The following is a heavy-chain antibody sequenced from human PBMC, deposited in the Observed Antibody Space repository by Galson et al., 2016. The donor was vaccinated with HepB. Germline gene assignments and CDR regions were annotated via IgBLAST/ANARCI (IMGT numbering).Heavy chain of an antibody. CDR2: INAGNGNT. CDR3: ARAYDFWSGAYFEAFDI. V-gene: IGHV1-3*01. J-gene: IGHJ3*02. Sequence: SVKVSCKASGYSFTRNATDWLRQAPGQRPEWMGWINAGNGNTKYSQKFQGRVTITRDTSARTAHMELSSLRSEDTAVYYCARAYDFWSGAYFEAFDIWGQGTMVTVSS. CDR1: GYSFTRNA. D-gene: IGHD3-3*01.